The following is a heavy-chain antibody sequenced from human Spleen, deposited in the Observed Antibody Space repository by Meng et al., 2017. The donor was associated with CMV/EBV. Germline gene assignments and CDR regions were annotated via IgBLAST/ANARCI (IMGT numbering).Heavy chain of an antibody. V-gene: IGHV4-59*01. D-gene: IGHD3-10*01. CDR3: AGAPTYYCGSGSIYYFYAMDI. CDR1: GGSISSYC. J-gene: IGHJ6*02. CDR2: IYYSGST. Sequence: SETLSLTCTVSGGSISSYCWSWIRQPPGKGLEWIGYIYYSGSTNYNPYLKNRVTISVDTSMNQFSLKVSSVTAADTAVYYCAGAPTYYCGSGSIYYFYAMDIWGQGTTVTVSS.